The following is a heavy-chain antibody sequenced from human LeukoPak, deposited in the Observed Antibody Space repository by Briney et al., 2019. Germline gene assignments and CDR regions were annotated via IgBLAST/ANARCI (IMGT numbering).Heavy chain of an antibody. V-gene: IGHV3-48*03. CDR2: ISSSGSTI. Sequence: GGSLSPSCAASGFTFSSHEMNWVRQAPGKGLEWVSYISSSGSTIYYADSVKGRFTISRDNAKNSLYLQMNSLRAEDTAVYYCARDPVCDFWGQGTLVTVSS. CDR1: GFTFSSHE. J-gene: IGHJ4*02. CDR3: ARDPVCDF.